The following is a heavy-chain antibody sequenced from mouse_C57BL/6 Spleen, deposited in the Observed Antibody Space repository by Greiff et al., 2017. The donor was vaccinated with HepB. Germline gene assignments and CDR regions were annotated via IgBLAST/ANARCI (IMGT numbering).Heavy chain of an antibody. CDR1: GYTFTGYW. D-gene: IGHD2-4*01. V-gene: IGHV1-9*01. J-gene: IGHJ1*03. Sequence: QVQLKESGAELMKPGASVKLSCKATGYTFTGYWIEWVKQRPGHGLEWIGEILPGSGSTNYNEKFKGKATFTADTSSNTAYMQLSSLTTEDSAIYYCSLSTLITTHWYFDVWGTGTTVTVSS. CDR2: ILPGSGST. CDR3: SLSTLITTHWYFDV.